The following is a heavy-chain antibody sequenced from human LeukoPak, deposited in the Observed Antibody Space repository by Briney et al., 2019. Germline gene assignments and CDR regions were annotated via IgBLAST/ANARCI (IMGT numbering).Heavy chain of an antibody. CDR1: GYSISSGYY. V-gene: IGHV4-38-2*02. J-gene: IGHJ4*02. D-gene: IGHD3-10*01. CDR2: IYHSGST. CDR3: ASLLLWFGEPKGYSDY. Sequence: SETLSLTCTVSGYSISSGYYWGWIRQPPGKGLEWIGSIYHSGSTYYNPSLKSRVTISVGTSKNQFSLKLSSVTAADTAVYYCASLLLWFGEPKGYSDYWGQGTLVTVSS.